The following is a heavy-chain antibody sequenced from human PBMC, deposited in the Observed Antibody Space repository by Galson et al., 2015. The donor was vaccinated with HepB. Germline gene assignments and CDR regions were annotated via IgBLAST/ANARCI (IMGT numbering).Heavy chain of an antibody. Sequence: SLRLSCAASGFTFSRYNMNWVRQAPGKGLEWVSHISSSSSTIYYADSVKGRFAISRDNAKNSLYLQMNSLRDEDTAVYYCARVGDSVVLTSADYWGQGTLVTVSS. V-gene: IGHV3-48*02. CDR2: ISSSSSTI. CDR1: GFTFSRYN. CDR3: ARVGDSVVLTSADY. J-gene: IGHJ4*02. D-gene: IGHD3-22*01.